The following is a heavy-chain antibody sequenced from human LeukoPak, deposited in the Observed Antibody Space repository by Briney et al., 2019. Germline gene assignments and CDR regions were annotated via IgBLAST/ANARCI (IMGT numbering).Heavy chain of an antibody. CDR1: GGSINSYY. Sequence: SETLSLTCTVSGGSINSYYWSWIRQPPGKGLECIGYIHYTGSTNYNPSLKSRVTISVDTSKSQFSLRLSSVTAADTAIYYCARGGYYGSGNDFRFDPWGQGTLVTVSS. J-gene: IGHJ5*02. CDR2: IHYTGST. V-gene: IGHV4-59*01. D-gene: IGHD3-10*01. CDR3: ARGGYYGSGNDFRFDP.